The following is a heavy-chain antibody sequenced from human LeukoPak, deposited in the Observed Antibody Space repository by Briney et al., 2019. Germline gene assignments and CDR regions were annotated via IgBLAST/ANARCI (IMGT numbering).Heavy chain of an antibody. CDR3: ARDTEYCSGGSCWWGYFDY. Sequence: GASVKVSCRASGYTFTGYYMHWVRQAPGQGLEWMGIINPSGGSTSYAQKFQGRVTMTRDMSTSTVYMELSSLRSEDTAVYYCARDTEYCSGGSCWWGYFDYWGQGTLVTVSS. CDR2: INPSGGST. D-gene: IGHD2-15*01. V-gene: IGHV1-46*01. CDR1: GYTFTGYY. J-gene: IGHJ4*02.